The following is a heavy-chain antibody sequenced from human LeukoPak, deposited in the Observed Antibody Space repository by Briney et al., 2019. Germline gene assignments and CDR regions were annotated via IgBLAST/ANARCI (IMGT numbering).Heavy chain of an antibody. J-gene: IGHJ4*02. CDR3: ARLWAGWGNI. CDR1: GFTFSTYE. V-gene: IGHV3-48*03. CDR2: ISGGSGSTI. Sequence: GGSLRLSCAASGFTFSTYEMNWVRQAPGKGLEWVSFISGGSGSTIYYADSVKGRFTISRDNAKNSLYLQMNSLRAEDTAVYYCARLWAGWGNIWGQGTLVTVSS. D-gene: IGHD3-16*01.